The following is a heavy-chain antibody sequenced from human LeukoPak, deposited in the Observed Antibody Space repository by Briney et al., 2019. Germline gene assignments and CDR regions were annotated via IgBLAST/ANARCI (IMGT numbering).Heavy chain of an antibody. J-gene: IGHJ4*02. CDR3: ARGPFHSSGWYDEFDY. D-gene: IGHD6-19*01. V-gene: IGHV3-30*04. Sequence: PGGSLRLSCVASGFTFSSYAMHWVRQAPGKGLEWVAVISYDGSNKYYADSVKGRFTISRDNSKNTLYLQMNSLRAEDTAVYYCARGPFHSSGWYDEFDYWGQGTLVTVSS. CDR1: GFTFSSYA. CDR2: ISYDGSNK.